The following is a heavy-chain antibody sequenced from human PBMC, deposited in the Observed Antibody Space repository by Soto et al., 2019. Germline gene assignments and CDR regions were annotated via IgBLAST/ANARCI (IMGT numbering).Heavy chain of an antibody. D-gene: IGHD3-22*01. CDR1: GYTFTNYG. J-gene: IGHJ4*02. CDR3: AKDFDYYDSSGCSFDY. V-gene: IGHV1-18*01. Sequence: ASVEVSCKASGYTFTNYGINWVRQAPGQGLEWLGWISTHNGNTNYAQKVQGRVNLTTDTSTNTAYMELRSLRSDDTAVYYCAKDFDYYDSSGCSFDYWGQGTLVTVSS. CDR2: ISTHNGNT.